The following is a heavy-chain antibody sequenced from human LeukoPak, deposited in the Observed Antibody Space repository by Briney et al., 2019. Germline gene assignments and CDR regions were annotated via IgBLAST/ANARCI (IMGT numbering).Heavy chain of an antibody. CDR1: GGSISSSSYY. J-gene: IGHJ4*02. CDR3: ARDQRYCSSTSCYFYYFDY. D-gene: IGHD2-2*01. V-gene: IGHV4-39*07. Sequence: SETLSLTCTVSGGSISSSSYYWGWIRQPPGKGLEWIGSIYYSGSTYYNPSLKSRVTISVDTSKNQFSLKLSSVTAADTAVYYCARDQRYCSSTSCYFYYFDYWGQGTLVTVSS. CDR2: IYYSGST.